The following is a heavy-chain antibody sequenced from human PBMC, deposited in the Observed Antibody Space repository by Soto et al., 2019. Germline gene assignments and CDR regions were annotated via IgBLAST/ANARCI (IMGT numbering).Heavy chain of an antibody. CDR3: TRDSLWFGEFDYYYGMDV. CDR1: GFTFGDYA. J-gene: IGHJ6*02. V-gene: IGHV3-49*04. Sequence: GGSLRLSCTASGFTFGDYAMSWVRQAPGKGLEWVGFIRSKGYVGTTEYAASVKGRFTISRDDSKSIAYLQMNSLKTEDTAVYYCTRDSLWFGEFDYYYGMDVWGHGTTVTVSS. D-gene: IGHD3-10*01. CDR2: IRSKGYVGTT.